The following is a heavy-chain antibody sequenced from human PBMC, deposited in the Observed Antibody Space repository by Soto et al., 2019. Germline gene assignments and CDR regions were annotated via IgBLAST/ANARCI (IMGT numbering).Heavy chain of an antibody. D-gene: IGHD4-17*01. V-gene: IGHV1-8*01. J-gene: IGHJ6*03. CDR1: GYTFTSYD. CDR2: MNPNMGNT. CDR3: ARVSYGDSQWDLDYYSMDV. Sequence: QVPLVQSGAEVKKPGASVKFSCKASGYTFTSYDINWVRQATGQGLEWLGWMNPNMGNTGYAQKFQGRVTMTRNTAVGTAYMDLSRLIYEDTAVYYCARVSYGDSQWDLDYYSMDVWGKGTTITVSS.